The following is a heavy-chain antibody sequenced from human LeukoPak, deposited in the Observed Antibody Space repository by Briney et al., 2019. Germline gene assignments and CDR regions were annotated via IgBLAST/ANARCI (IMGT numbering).Heavy chain of an antibody. CDR1: GYTFTGYY. Sequence: ASVKVSCKASGYTFTGYYMHWVRQAPGQGLEWMGWINPNSGGTNYAQKFQGRVTMTRDTSISTAYMELSRLRSDDTAVYYCARLSDSSGYYDYWGQGTLVTVSS. V-gene: IGHV1-2*02. D-gene: IGHD3-22*01. CDR2: INPNSGGT. CDR3: ARLSDSSGYYDY. J-gene: IGHJ4*02.